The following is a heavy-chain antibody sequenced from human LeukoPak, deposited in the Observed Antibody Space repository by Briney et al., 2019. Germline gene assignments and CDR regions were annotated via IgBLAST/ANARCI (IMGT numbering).Heavy chain of an antibody. CDR2: IYESGTT. J-gene: IGHJ4*02. V-gene: IGHV4-34*01. Sequence: SETLSLTCAVSGESLNSYYWSWVRQPPGEGLEWIGEIYESGTTKYNPSLKSRVAISMVPSKQQFSLILSSVTAADTAVYYCARGAWATRLASWGLGTPVIVSS. CDR3: ARGAWATRLAS. CDR1: GESLNSYY. D-gene: IGHD2-15*01.